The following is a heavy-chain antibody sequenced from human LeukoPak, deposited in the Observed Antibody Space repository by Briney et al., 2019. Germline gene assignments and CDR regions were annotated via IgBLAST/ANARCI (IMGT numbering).Heavy chain of an antibody. CDR2: IGDSGDST. D-gene: IGHD3-10*01. Sequence: GRSLRLSCAASGFTFSSYAMSWVRQAPGKGLEWVSGIGDSGDSTYYADSVKGRFTISRDNSKNTLYLQMNSLRAEDTAVYYCAKSESFYYGSEYFFDYWGQGTLVTVSS. CDR3: AKSESFYYGSEYFFDY. CDR1: GFTFSSYA. V-gene: IGHV3-23*01. J-gene: IGHJ4*02.